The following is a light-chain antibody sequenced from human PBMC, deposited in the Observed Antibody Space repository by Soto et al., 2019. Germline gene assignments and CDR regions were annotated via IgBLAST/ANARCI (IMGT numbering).Light chain of an antibody. J-gene: IGKJ4*01. CDR1: QSISPW. CDR2: KAS. V-gene: IGKV1-5*03. Sequence: DSQMTQFPSTLSASVGDRVTITCRASQSISPWLAWYQQKPGKAPKILISKASTLQSGVPPRFSGSGSGTEFTLTISSLQPDDFATYYCQQYERYPRTFGGGTKVESK. CDR3: QQYERYPRT.